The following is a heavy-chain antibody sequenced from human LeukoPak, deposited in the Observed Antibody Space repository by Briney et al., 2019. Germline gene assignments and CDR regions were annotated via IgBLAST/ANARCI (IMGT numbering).Heavy chain of an antibody. Sequence: GGSLRLSCAASGFTFSSYWMHWVRQAPGKGLVWVSRIKSDGSTNYADSVKGRLTISRDNAKNTVSLQMNSLRAEDTGVYFCARAPSEIGGYYPEYFRHWGQGTLVTVSS. D-gene: IGHD3-22*01. CDR1: GFTFSSYW. J-gene: IGHJ1*01. CDR2: IKSDGST. CDR3: ARAPSEIGGYYPEYFRH. V-gene: IGHV3-74*01.